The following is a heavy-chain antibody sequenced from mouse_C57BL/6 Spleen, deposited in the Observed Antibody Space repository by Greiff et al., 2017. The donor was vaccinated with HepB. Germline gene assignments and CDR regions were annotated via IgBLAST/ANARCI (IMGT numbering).Heavy chain of an antibody. Sequence: VQLQQSGPVLARPGASVKMSCKTSGYTFTSYWMHWVKQRPGQGLEWIGAIYPGNSDTSYNQKFKGKAKLTAVTSASTAYMELSSLTNEDSAVYYCTRSQSDHSNYGDWGQGTTLTVSS. CDR1: GYTFTSYW. D-gene: IGHD2-5*01. CDR2: IYPGNSDT. V-gene: IGHV1-5*01. CDR3: TRSQSDHSNYGD. J-gene: IGHJ2*01.